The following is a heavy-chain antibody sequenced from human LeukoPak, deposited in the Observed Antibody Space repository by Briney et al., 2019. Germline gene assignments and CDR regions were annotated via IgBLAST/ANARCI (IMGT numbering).Heavy chain of an antibody. CDR1: GFTFSTSW. CDR3: AREGAPSGSDYHY. Sequence: GGSLRLSCAASGFTFSTSWMHWVRQAPGKGLVWVSRINSDGSGTTYADSVKGRFTISRDNAKNTLYLQMNSLRAEDTAVYYCAREGAPSGSDYHYWGQGTLVTVSS. V-gene: IGHV3-74*01. J-gene: IGHJ4*02. D-gene: IGHD5-12*01. CDR2: INSDGSGT.